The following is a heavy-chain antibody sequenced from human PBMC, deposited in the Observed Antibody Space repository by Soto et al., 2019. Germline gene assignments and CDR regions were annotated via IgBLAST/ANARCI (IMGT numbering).Heavy chain of an antibody. CDR1: GGSFSGCY. CDR3: ARGGSIAARRVGYYYYYGMDV. V-gene: IGHV4-34*01. D-gene: IGHD6-6*01. CDR2: INHSGST. J-gene: IGHJ6*02. Sequence: SETLSLTCAVYGGSFSGCYWSWIRHPPGKGLEWIGEINHSGSTNYNPSLKSRVTIPVDTSKNQFSLKLSSVTAADTAVYYCARGGSIAARRVGYYYYYGMDVWGQGTTVTVSS.